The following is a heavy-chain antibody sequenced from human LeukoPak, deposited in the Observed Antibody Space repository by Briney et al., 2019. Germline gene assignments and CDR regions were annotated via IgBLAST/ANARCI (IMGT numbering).Heavy chain of an antibody. CDR1: GGTFSSYA. J-gene: IGHJ3*02. CDR2: IIPIFGTA. D-gene: IGHD2-2*01. V-gene: IGHV1-69*13. Sequence: GASVKVSCKASGGTFSSYAISWVRQAPGQGLEWMGGIIPIFGTANYAQKFQGRVTITADESTSTAYMELSSLRSEDTAVYYCARGLRYRSSTSCYLNIWGQGTMVTVSS. CDR3: ARGLRYRSSTSCYLNI.